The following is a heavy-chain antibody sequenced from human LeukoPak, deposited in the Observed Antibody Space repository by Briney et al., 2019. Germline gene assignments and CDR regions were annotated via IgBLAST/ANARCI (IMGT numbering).Heavy chain of an antibody. D-gene: IGHD2-15*01. CDR3: ARLGLGGAFDI. V-gene: IGHV6-1*01. CDR1: GDSVSSNSAV. J-gene: IGHJ3*02. CDR2: TYYRSKWYN. Sequence: SQTLSLTCAISGDSVSSNSAVWNWIRQSPSRGLELLGRTYYRSKWYNDYAVSVKSRITIKPDTSKNQFSLQLNSATPEDTAVYYCARLGLGGAFDIWGQGTMVTVSS.